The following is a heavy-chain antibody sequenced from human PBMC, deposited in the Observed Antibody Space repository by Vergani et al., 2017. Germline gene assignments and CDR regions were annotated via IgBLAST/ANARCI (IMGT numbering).Heavy chain of an antibody. D-gene: IGHD3-3*01. J-gene: IGHJ3*02. CDR3: AKEGVEKDAFDI. CDR2: ISWNSGSI. Sequence: EVELVESGGGLVQPGGSLRLSCAASGFTFNEYWMHWVRQAPGKGLEWVSGISWNSGSIGYADSVKGRFTISRDNAKNSLYLQMNSLRAEDTALYYCAKEGVEKDAFDIWGQGTMVTVSS. CDR1: GFTFNEYW. V-gene: IGHV3-9*01.